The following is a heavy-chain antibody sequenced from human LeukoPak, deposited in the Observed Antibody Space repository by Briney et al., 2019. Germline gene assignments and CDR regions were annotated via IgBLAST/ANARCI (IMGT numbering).Heavy chain of an antibody. CDR1: GYTFTGYY. J-gene: IGHJ6*04. D-gene: IGHD3-3*01. V-gene: IGHV1-18*04. Sequence: ASVKVSCKASGYTFTGYYMHWVRQAPGQGLEWMGWISAYNGNTNYAQKFQGRLTITADISTNTVYMELSGLRFEDTGVFFCVAIPVFGVVLNQEPVWGKGTTVTVSS. CDR3: VAIPVFGVVLNQEPV. CDR2: ISAYNGNT.